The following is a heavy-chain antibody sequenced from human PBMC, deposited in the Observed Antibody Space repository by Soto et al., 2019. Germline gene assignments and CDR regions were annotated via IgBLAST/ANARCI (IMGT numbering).Heavy chain of an antibody. Sequence: EVQLVESGGGLVKPGGSLRLSCAASGFTFSNAWMSWVRQAPGKGLEWVGRIKTKTDGGTTDYAAPVKGRFTISRDDSKNTLYLQMNSLKTEDTAVYYCTTDVTVTTYLIWTDAFDIWGQGTMVTVSS. CDR2: IKTKTDGGTT. CDR1: GFTFSNAW. J-gene: IGHJ3*02. V-gene: IGHV3-15*01. CDR3: TTDVTVTTYLIWTDAFDI. D-gene: IGHD4-17*01.